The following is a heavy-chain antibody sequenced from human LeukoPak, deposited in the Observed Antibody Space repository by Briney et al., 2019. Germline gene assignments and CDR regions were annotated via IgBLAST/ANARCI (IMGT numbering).Heavy chain of an antibody. J-gene: IGHJ4*02. D-gene: IGHD6-19*01. Sequence: GGSLRLSCAASGFTFSSYAMHWVRQAPGKGLEWVAVISYDGDNKYYADSVKGRFTISRDNSKNTLYLQMNSLRAEDTAVYYCAAAEYCSGWWTYYFDYWGQGTLVTVSS. CDR1: GFTFSSYA. CDR3: AAAEYCSGWWTYYFDY. CDR2: ISYDGDNK. V-gene: IGHV3-30*04.